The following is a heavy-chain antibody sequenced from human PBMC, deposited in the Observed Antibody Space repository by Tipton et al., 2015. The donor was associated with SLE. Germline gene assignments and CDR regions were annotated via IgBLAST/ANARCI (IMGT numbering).Heavy chain of an antibody. CDR1: GYSISSGYY. J-gene: IGHJ4*02. D-gene: IGHD3-9*01. CDR3: ARAPLDILTGYYTYYFDY. CDR2: IYHSGST. Sequence: TLSLTCTVSGYSISSGYYWGWIWQPPGKGLEWIGSIYHSGSTYYNPSLKSRVTISVDTSKNQFSLKLGSVTAADTAVYYCARAPLDILTGYYTYYFDYWGQGTLVTVSS. V-gene: IGHV4-38-2*02.